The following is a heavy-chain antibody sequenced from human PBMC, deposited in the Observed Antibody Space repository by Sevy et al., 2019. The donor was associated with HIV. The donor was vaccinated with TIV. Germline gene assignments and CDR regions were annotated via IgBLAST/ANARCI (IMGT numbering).Heavy chain of an antibody. CDR1: GGSINSFY. J-gene: IGHJ6*04. V-gene: IGHV4-59*08. D-gene: IGHD1-20*01. Sequence: SETLSLTCSVSGGSINSFYWSWIRQPPGKGLEWIGYIYHSGSADYNPSLKSRVTITVDTSKNQFSLKLSSVTAADTAVYYCATLCVTGTVPDMDVWGKGTTVTVSS. CDR3: ATLCVTGTVPDMDV. CDR2: IYHSGSA.